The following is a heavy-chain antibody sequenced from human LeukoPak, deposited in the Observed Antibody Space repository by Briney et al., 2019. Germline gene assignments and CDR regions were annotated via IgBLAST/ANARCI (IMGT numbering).Heavy chain of an antibody. CDR2: ISGSGGST. J-gene: IGHJ4*02. D-gene: IGHD3-22*01. Sequence: GGSLRLSCAASGFTFSSYAMSWVRQAPGKGLEWVSAISGSGGSTYYADSVKGRFTISRDNSKNTLYLQMNSLRAEDTAVYYCAKEVPNYYDSSGLIGYWGQGTLVTVSS. CDR1: GFTFSSYA. CDR3: AKEVPNYYDSSGLIGY. V-gene: IGHV3-23*01.